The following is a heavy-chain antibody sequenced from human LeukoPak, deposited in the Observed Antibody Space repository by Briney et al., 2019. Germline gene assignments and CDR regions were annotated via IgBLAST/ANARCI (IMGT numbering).Heavy chain of an antibody. J-gene: IGHJ3*02. CDR3: ARDLVTVTKGFDI. CDR1: GGSISSYY. CDR2: IYSSGST. D-gene: IGHD4-17*01. V-gene: IGHV4-4*07. Sequence: PSETLSLTCTVSGGSISSYYWSWIRQPAGKGLEWIGRIYSSGSTNYNPSLKSRVTISIDTSKNQFSLKLTSVTAADTAVYYCARDLVTVTKGFDIWGQGTMVSVSS.